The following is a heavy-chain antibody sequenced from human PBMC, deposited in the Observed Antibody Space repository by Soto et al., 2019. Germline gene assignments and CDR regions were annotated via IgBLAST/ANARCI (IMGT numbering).Heavy chain of an antibody. Sequence: GGSLRLSCAASGFTFSSYGMHWVRQAPGKGLEWVAVIWYDGSNKYYADSVKGRFTISRDNSKNTLYLQMNSLRAEDTAVYYCARSRRGEDYDFWSGYYKEKNLTSPFDYWGQGTLVTVSS. D-gene: IGHD3-3*01. CDR3: ARSRRGEDYDFWSGYYKEKNLTSPFDY. CDR1: GFTFSSYG. CDR2: IWYDGSNK. V-gene: IGHV3-33*01. J-gene: IGHJ4*02.